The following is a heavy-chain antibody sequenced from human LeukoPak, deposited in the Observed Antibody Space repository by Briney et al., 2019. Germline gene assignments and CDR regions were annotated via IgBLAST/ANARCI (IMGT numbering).Heavy chain of an antibody. CDR2: INHSGST. Sequence: SETLSLTCAVYGGSFSGYYWSWIRQPPGKGLEWIGEINHSGSTNYNPSLTSRVTISVDTSKNQFSLKLSSVTAADTAVYYCARARGRITIFGVVMFDYWGQGTLVTVSS. D-gene: IGHD3-3*01. V-gene: IGHV4-34*01. J-gene: IGHJ4*02. CDR3: ARARGRITIFGVVMFDY. CDR1: GGSFSGYY.